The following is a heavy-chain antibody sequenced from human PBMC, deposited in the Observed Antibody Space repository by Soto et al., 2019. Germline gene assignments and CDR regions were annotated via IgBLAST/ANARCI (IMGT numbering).Heavy chain of an antibody. V-gene: IGHV3-30*18. J-gene: IGHJ6*02. CDR3: AKVDPAWWLPLYYYYGMDV. CDR2: ISYDGSNK. Sequence: PGGSLRHSCAASGFTFSSYGMHWVRQAPGKGLEWVAVISYDGSNKYYADSVKGRFTISRDNSKNTLYLQMNSLRAEDTAVYYCAKVDPAWWLPLYYYYGMDVWGQGTTVTVSS. D-gene: IGHD2-15*01. CDR1: GFTFSSYG.